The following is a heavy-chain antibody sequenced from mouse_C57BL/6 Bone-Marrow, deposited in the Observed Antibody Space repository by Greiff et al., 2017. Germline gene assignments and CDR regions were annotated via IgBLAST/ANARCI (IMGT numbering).Heavy chain of an antibody. J-gene: IGHJ2*01. D-gene: IGHD2-4*01. CDR3: ARKRITL. V-gene: IGHV1-64*01. Sequence: QVQLQQPGAELGKNGASVKVSCKASGYTFTSYWMHWVPPRPGQGLEWIGMIHPNSGSTNYNEKFKSKATLTVDKSSSTAYMQLSSLTSEDSAVYYCARKRITLWGQGTTLTVSS. CDR1: GYTFTSYW. CDR2: IHPNSGST.